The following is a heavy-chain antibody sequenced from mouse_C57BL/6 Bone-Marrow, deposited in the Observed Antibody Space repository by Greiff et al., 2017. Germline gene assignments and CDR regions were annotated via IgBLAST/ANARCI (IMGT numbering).Heavy chain of an antibody. D-gene: IGHD2-3*01. Sequence: VQLQQSGAELARPGASVKLSCKASGYTFTSYGISWVKQRTGTGLEWIGEFYPRSGNTYYNEKFKGKATLTADKSSSTAYMELRSLTSEDSAVYFCARSGGIYPWFAYWGQGTLVTVSA. CDR3: ARSGGIYPWFAY. J-gene: IGHJ3*01. CDR1: GYTFTSYG. V-gene: IGHV1-81*01. CDR2: FYPRSGNT.